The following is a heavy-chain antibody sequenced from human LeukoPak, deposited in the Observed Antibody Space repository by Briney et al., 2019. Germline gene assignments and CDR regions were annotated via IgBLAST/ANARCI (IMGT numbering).Heavy chain of an antibody. CDR2: IYHSGST. Sequence: SETLSLTCAVSGASISSGGYSWSWLRQPPGKGLEWIGYIYHSGSTYYNPSLKSRVTISVDRSKNQFSLKLSSVTAADTAVYYCARYGTVFNWFDPWGQGTLVTVSS. CDR3: ARYGTVFNWFDP. J-gene: IGHJ5*02. CDR1: GASISSGGYS. D-gene: IGHD4-17*01. V-gene: IGHV4-30-2*01.